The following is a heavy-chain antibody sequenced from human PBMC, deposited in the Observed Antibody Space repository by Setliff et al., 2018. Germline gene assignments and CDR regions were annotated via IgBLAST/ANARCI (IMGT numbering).Heavy chain of an antibody. CDR3: ARERYFDWFFED. CDR2: ILFSGDT. CDR1: GYSISSGFS. V-gene: IGHV4-38-2*02. J-gene: IGHJ4*01. D-gene: IGHD3-9*01. Sequence: KPSETLSLTCAVSGYSISSGFSWVWIRQSPGKGLEWIGRILFSGDTYYNPSLNSRVTISADTSKNQFSLNLSSVTAADTAVYYCARERYFDWFFEDWGHGTLVTVSS.